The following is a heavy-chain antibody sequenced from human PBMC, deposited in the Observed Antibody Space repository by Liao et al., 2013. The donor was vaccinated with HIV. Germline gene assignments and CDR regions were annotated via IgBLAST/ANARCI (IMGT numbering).Heavy chain of an antibody. CDR2: MYNSGST. CDR1: GGSLSNYY. D-gene: IGHD5-12*01. J-gene: IGHJ2*01. V-gene: IGHV4-4*07. Sequence: QVQLQESGPGLVKPSETLSLTCTVSGGSLSNYYWGWLRQPAGKGLEWIGRMYNSGSTTYNPSLESRVTISVDTSKNQFSLKLSSVTAADTAVYYCARGYAYWYFDLWGLAPLSLSPQ. CDR3: ARGYAYWYFDL.